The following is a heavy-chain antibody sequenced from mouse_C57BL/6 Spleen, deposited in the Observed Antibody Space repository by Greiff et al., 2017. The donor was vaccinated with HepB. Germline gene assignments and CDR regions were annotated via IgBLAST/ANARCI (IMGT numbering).Heavy chain of an antibody. V-gene: IGHV14-1*01. J-gene: IGHJ1*03. CDR2: IDPEDGDT. CDR3: TTIYYYGSSYVWYFDV. D-gene: IGHD1-1*01. Sequence: EVQLQQSGAELVRPGASVKLSCTASGFNIKDYYMHWVKQRPEQGLEWIGRIDPEDGDTEYAPKFQGKATMTADTSSNTAYLQRSSLTSEDTAVYYCTTIYYYGSSYVWYFDVWGTGTTVTVSS. CDR1: GFNIKDYY.